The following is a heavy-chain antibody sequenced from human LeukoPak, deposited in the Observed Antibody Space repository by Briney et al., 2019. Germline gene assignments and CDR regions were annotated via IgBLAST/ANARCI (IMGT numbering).Heavy chain of an antibody. CDR3: AKVARYYYGSGSYSVWDY. D-gene: IGHD3-10*01. Sequence: GGSLRLSCAASGFTFSSYAMSWVRQAPGKGLEWVSAISGSGGSTYYADSVKGRFTISRDNSKNTLYLQMNSLRAEDTAVYYCAKVARYYYGSGSYSVWDYWGQGTLVTVSS. CDR1: GFTFSSYA. J-gene: IGHJ4*02. CDR2: ISGSGGST. V-gene: IGHV3-23*01.